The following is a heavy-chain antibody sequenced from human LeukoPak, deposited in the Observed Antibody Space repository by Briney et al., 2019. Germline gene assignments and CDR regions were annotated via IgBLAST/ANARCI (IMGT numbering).Heavy chain of an antibody. D-gene: IGHD2-15*01. Sequence: PGGSLRLSCAASGFTFGSYAMHWVRQAPGKGLEWVAVISYDGSNKYYADSVKGRFTISRDNSKNTLYLQMNSLRAEDTAVYYCARDDCSGGSCYSSYFDYWGQGTLVTVSS. CDR2: ISYDGSNK. J-gene: IGHJ4*02. CDR3: ARDDCSGGSCYSSYFDY. V-gene: IGHV3-30*04. CDR1: GFTFGSYA.